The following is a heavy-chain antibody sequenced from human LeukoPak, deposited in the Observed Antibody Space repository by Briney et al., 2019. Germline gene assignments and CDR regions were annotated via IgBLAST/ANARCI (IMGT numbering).Heavy chain of an antibody. CDR3: ARGCSSTSCPGNAFDI. CDR1: GGSISSSSYY. J-gene: IGHJ3*02. V-gene: IGHV4-39*07. Sequence: SETLSLTCTVSGGSISSSSYYWGWLRQPPGKGLEWIGSIYYSGSTYYNPSLKSRVTISVDTSKNQFSLKLSSVTAADTAVYYCARGCSSTSCPGNAFDIWGQGTMVTVSS. CDR2: IYYSGST. D-gene: IGHD2-2*01.